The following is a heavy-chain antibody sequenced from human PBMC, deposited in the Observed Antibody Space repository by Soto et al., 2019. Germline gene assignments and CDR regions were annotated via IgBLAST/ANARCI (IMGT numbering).Heavy chain of an antibody. CDR2: ISSGSSDT. CDR3: ARVAY. V-gene: IGHV3-21*01. CDR1: GFTFSRVS. Sequence: VGSLRLSCEASGFTFSRVSMNWVNQVPGKGLEWVASISSGSSDTWYADSVKGRFIISRNNAQNSLFLQMNTLRPEDTAMYYCARVAYWGPGTQVTVSS. J-gene: IGHJ4*02.